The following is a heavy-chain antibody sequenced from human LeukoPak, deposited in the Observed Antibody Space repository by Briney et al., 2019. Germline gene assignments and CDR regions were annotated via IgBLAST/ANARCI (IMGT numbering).Heavy chain of an antibody. CDR1: GYTFTGHY. D-gene: IGHD5-18*01. V-gene: IGHV1-2*02. J-gene: IGHJ4*02. CDR2: INPNSGGT. Sequence: ASVKVSCKASGYTFTGHYMHWVRQAPGQGLEWMGWINPNSGGTNYAQKFQGRVTMTRDASISTAYMELSRLRSDDTAVYYCRLSYTAMGKYYFDYWGQGTLVTVSS. CDR3: RLSYTAMGKYYFDY.